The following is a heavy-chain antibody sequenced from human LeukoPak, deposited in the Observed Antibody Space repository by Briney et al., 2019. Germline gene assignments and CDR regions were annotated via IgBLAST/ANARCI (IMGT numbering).Heavy chain of an antibody. CDR1: VFTFCSYA. D-gene: IGHD3-10*01. Sequence: GGSLRLSCAASVFTFCSYAMPWVRQAPGKGLERVAVISYDGSNKYYADSVKGRFTNSRDNSKNTLYLQMNSLRAEDTAVYYCARGQLLWFGEFTKFDYWGQGTLVTVSS. CDR2: ISYDGSNK. CDR3: ARGQLLWFGEFTKFDY. V-gene: IGHV3-30-3*01. J-gene: IGHJ4*02.